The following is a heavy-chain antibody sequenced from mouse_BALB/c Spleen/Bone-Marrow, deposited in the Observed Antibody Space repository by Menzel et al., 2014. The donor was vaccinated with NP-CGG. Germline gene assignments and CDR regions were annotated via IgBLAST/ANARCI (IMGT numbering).Heavy chain of an antibody. CDR1: GFSFSSFG. J-gene: IGHJ2*01. Sequence: EVHLVESGGGLVQPGGSRKLSCSASGFSFSSFGMHWVRQAPEKGLEWVAYISSGSITIFYADTVKGRFPISRDNPKNPLFLQMTSLRSEDTAIYYCTRGGNWEDFDYWGQCTTLTVSS. D-gene: IGHD4-1*01. CDR3: TRGGNWEDFDY. CDR2: ISSGSITI. V-gene: IGHV5-17*02.